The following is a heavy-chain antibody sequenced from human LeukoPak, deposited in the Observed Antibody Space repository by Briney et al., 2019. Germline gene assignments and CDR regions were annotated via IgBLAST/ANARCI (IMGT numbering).Heavy chain of an antibody. V-gene: IGHV4-38-2*02. Sequence: PSETLSLTCTVSGYSISSGYFWGWIRQPPGKGLEWIGRIYTSGSTNYNPSLKSRVTMSVDTSKNQFSLKLSSVTAADTAVYYCARGGYSYGSYYYYYYMDVWGKGTTVTISS. J-gene: IGHJ6*03. CDR3: ARGGYSYGSYYYYYYMDV. CDR2: IYTSGST. D-gene: IGHD5-18*01. CDR1: GYSISSGYF.